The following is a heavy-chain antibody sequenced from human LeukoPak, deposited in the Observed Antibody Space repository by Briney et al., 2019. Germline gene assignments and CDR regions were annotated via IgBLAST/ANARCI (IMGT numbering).Heavy chain of an antibody. D-gene: IGHD5-12*01. Sequence: PSETLSLTCAVYGGSFSGFYWNWIRQPPGKGLAWTGEIDHSGSANYNPSLKSRVTISVDRANNQFSLKLSSVTAADTAVYYCARAGYSGSRDDHAFDIWGRGTMVTVSS. CDR2: IDHSGSA. CDR1: GGSFSGFY. CDR3: ARAGYSGSRDDHAFDI. J-gene: IGHJ3*02. V-gene: IGHV4-34*01.